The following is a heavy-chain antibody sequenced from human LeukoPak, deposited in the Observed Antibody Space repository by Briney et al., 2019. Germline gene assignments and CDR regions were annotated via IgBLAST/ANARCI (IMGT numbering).Heavy chain of an antibody. D-gene: IGHD6-13*01. CDR3: TRGPGSTWYSDY. CDR1: GFTVSSNY. Sequence: QPGGSLRLSCAASGFTVSSNYMNWVRQAPGKGLEGVSIIYSCGDTYYADSVKGRFTICRDNSKNTLYLQMNKLRADDTAVYYCTRGPGSTWYSDYWGQGTLVTVSS. V-gene: IGHV3-66*03. J-gene: IGHJ4*02. CDR2: IYSCGDT.